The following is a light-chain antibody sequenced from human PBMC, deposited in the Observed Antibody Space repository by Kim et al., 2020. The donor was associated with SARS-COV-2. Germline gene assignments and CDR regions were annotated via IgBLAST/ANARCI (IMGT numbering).Light chain of an antibody. CDR3: QQYNNWPPWT. V-gene: IGKV3-15*01. CDR1: QSVNSN. Sequence: SPGERPTRSCRASQSVNSNLAWYQQKPGPPPRLLIYGASTRATGIPARFSGSGSGTEFTLTISSLQSEDFAVYYCQQYNNWPPWTFGQGTKVDIK. CDR2: GAS. J-gene: IGKJ1*01.